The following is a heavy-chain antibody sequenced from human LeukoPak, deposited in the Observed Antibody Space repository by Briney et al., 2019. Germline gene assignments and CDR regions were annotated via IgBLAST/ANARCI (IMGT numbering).Heavy chain of an antibody. CDR1: GFIFSSYG. CDR3: AKDMVTTKYNWFDP. CDR2: TRYDGSNK. V-gene: IGHV3-30*02. D-gene: IGHD4-17*01. J-gene: IGHJ5*02. Sequence: HPGGSLRLSCAASGFIFSSYGMHLVRQAPGKGLEWVAFTRYDGSNKYYADSVKGRFTISRDNSKNTLYLQMNSLRAEDTAVYYCAKDMVTTKYNWFDPWGQGTLVTVSS.